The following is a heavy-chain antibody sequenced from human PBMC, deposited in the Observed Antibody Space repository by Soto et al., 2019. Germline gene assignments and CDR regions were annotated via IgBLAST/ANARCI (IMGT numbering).Heavy chain of an antibody. Sequence: GASVKVSCKASGYTFTSNGITWVRQAPEQGLGWMGWISTYNGNTNYAQKFQGRVTMTTDTSTRTAYMELRSLRSDDTAVYYCARKYAGSSWFDPWGQGTLVTVSS. CDR1: GYTFTSNG. V-gene: IGHV1-18*01. CDR2: ISTYNGNT. CDR3: ARKYAGSSWFDP. D-gene: IGHD6-6*01. J-gene: IGHJ5*02.